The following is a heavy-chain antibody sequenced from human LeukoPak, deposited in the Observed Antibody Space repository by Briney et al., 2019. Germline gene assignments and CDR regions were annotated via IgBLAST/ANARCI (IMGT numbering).Heavy chain of an antibody. CDR3: ARDRGSREDGMDV. Sequence: PGGSLRLSCAASGFTFISHCMTWVRQAPGKGLEWVAVIWYDGNNKYYADSVKGRFTISRDNSKNTLYLQMNSLRAEDTAVYYCARDRGSREDGMDVWGHGTTVTVSS. CDR1: GFTFISHC. D-gene: IGHD1-26*01. CDR2: IWYDGNNK. J-gene: IGHJ6*02. V-gene: IGHV3-33*08.